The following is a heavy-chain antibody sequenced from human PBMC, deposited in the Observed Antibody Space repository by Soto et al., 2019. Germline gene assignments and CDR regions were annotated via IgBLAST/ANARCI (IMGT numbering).Heavy chain of an antibody. CDR3: ARGSLGYCSGGSCYVFDY. D-gene: IGHD2-15*01. CDR1: GGSFSGYY. CDR2: INHSGST. J-gene: IGHJ4*02. V-gene: IGHV4-34*01. Sequence: SETLSLTCAVYGGSFSGYYWSWIRQPPGKGLEWIGEINHSGSTNYTPSLKSRVTISVDTSKNQFSLKLSSVTAADTAVYYCARGSLGYCSGGSCYVFDYWGQGTLVTVSS.